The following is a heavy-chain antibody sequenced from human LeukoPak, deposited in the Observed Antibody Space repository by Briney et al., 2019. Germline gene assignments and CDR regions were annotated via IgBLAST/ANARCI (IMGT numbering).Heavy chain of an antibody. J-gene: IGHJ4*02. Sequence: RSGGSLRLSCAASGFTFSSYAMSWVRQAPGKGLEWVSAISGSGGSTYYADSVKGRFTISRDNSKNTLYLQMNSMRAEDTAVYYCARDNWNDVMDYWGQGTLVTVSS. V-gene: IGHV3-23*01. CDR2: ISGSGGST. CDR1: GFTFSSYA. D-gene: IGHD1-20*01. CDR3: ARDNWNDVMDY.